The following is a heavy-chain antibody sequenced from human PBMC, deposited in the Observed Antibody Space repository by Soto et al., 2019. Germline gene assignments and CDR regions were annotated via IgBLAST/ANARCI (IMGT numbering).Heavy chain of an antibody. D-gene: IGHD5-12*01. V-gene: IGHV3-30-3*01. Sequence: QVQLVESGGGVVQPGGSLRLSCAASGFTFSSYAMHWVRQAPGKGLEWVAVISYDGSNKYYADSVKGRCTISRDNSKNTLYLQMTSLRAEDTAVYYCAKGEGYSGYDPFDYWGQGTLVTVSS. CDR3: AKGEGYSGYDPFDY. J-gene: IGHJ4*02. CDR2: ISYDGSNK. CDR1: GFTFSSYA.